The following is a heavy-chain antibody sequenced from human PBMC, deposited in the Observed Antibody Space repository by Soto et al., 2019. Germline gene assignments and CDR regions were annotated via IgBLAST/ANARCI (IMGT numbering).Heavy chain of an antibody. D-gene: IGHD4-17*01. V-gene: IGHV1-46*02. J-gene: IGHJ4*02. Sequence: QVQLVQSGPEVRKPGASVRLSCATSGYNFNQYYIHWVRQAPGQGLEWMGIINLRVGTTDYAHNFRGRVTVTGDTSTRTAYMELSSLRSEDTAVYFCARGPDDSDVPRWDHWGQGTLITVSS. CDR1: GYNFNQYY. CDR3: ARGPDDSDVPRWDH. CDR2: INLRVGTT.